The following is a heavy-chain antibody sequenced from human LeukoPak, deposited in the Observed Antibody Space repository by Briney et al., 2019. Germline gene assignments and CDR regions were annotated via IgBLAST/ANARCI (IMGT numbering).Heavy chain of an antibody. J-gene: IGHJ6*03. CDR3: ARGGDYEFYYYYYMDV. Sequence: ASVKVSCKASGYTFTSYYMHWVRQAPGQGLEWMGIINPSGGSTSYAQKFQGRVTMTRDMSTSTVYVELSSLRSEDTAVYYCARGGDYEFYYYYYMDVWGKGTTVTVSS. D-gene: IGHD4-17*01. V-gene: IGHV1-46*01. CDR1: GYTFTSYY. CDR2: INPSGGST.